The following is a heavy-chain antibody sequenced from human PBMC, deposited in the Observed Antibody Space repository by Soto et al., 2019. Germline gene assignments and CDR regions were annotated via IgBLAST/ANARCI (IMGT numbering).Heavy chain of an antibody. Sequence: PTETLSLTCAVSGGSISSGGYSWSWIRQPPGKGLEWIGYIYHSGSTYYNSSLKSRVTISVDRSKNQFSLKLSSVTAADTAVYYGARVRSGVTYYFDYWGQGTLVTVSS. V-gene: IGHV4-30-2*01. CDR3: ARVRSGVTYYFDY. CDR1: GGSISSGGYS. J-gene: IGHJ4*02. D-gene: IGHD3-10*01. CDR2: IYHSGST.